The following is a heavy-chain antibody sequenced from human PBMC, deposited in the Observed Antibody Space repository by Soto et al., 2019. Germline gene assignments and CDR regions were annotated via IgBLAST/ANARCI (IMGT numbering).Heavy chain of an antibody. V-gene: IGHV3-21*01. CDR2: ISHSSSYI. J-gene: IGHJ4*02. Sequence: GGSLRLSCAASGFTFSSYGVNWVRQAPGKGLEWVSSISHSSSYIYYADSLKGRFTISRDNAMNSLYLQMNSLRAEDTAVYYCAIGTLSNFDYWGQGTLVTVSS. CDR1: GFTFSSYG. D-gene: IGHD2-2*01. CDR3: AIGTLSNFDY.